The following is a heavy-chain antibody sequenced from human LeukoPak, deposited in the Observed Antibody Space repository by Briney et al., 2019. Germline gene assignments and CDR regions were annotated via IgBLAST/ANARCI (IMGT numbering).Heavy chain of an antibody. J-gene: IGHJ5*02. Sequence: PSETLSLTCAVYGGSFSGYYWSWIRQPPGKGLEWIGEINHSGSTNYNPSLKSRVTISVDTSKNQFSLKLSSVTAADTAVYYCARMGLVAAYLGGFDPWGQGTLVTVSS. D-gene: IGHD5-12*01. CDR2: INHSGST. CDR1: GGSFSGYY. CDR3: ARMGLVAAYLGGFDP. V-gene: IGHV4-34*01.